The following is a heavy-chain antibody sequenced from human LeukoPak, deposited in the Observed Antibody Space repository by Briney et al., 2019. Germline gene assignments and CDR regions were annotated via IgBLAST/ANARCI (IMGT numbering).Heavy chain of an antibody. J-gene: IGHJ4*02. Sequence: SVKVSCKASGGTFSSYAISWVRQAPGHGLEWMGRTIPILGIAHYAQKFQGRVTITADKSTSTAYMELSSLRSENTAVYYCARDSVDTAPSPDYWGQGTLVTVSS. CDR2: TIPILGIA. CDR1: GGTFSSYA. D-gene: IGHD5-18*01. CDR3: ARDSVDTAPSPDY. V-gene: IGHV1-69*04.